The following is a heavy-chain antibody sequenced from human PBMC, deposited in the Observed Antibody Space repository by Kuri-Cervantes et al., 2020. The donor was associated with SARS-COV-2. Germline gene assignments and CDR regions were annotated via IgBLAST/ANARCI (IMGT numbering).Heavy chain of an antibody. V-gene: IGHV3-11*03. CDR2: ISSSSSYT. CDR1: GFTFGDYY. Sequence: GESLKISCAASGFTFGDYYMSWIRQAPGKGLEWVSYISSSSSYTNYADSVKGRFTISRDNAKNSLYLQMNSLRAEDTAVHYCARGQQLIDYWGQGTLVTVSS. CDR3: ARGQQLIDY. J-gene: IGHJ4*02. D-gene: IGHD6-13*01.